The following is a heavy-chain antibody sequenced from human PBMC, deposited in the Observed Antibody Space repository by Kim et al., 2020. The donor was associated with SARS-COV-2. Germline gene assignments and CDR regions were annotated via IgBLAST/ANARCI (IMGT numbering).Heavy chain of an antibody. CDR1: GGSFSGYY. Sequence: SQTLSLTCAVYGGSFSGYYWSWIRQPPGKGLEWIGEINHSGSTNYNPSLKSRVTISVDTSKNQFSLKLSSVTAADTAVHYCARGPGYSSSWYGARNWSDP. CDR2: INHSGST. V-gene: IGHV4-34*01. D-gene: IGHD6-13*01. J-gene: IGHJ5*02. CDR3: ARGPGYSSSWYGARNWSDP.